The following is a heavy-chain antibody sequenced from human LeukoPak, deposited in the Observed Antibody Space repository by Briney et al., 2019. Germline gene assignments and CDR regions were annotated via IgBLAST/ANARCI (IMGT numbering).Heavy chain of an antibody. Sequence: GGSLRLSCAASGFTFSSYAMTWVRQAPGKGQEWVSAISSSGSSTYYADSVKGRFTISRDKSKNTVYLQMNSLRAEDTAVYYCAKDVRGVPAAGYWGQGTLVTVSS. V-gene: IGHV3-23*01. D-gene: IGHD2-2*01. CDR3: AKDVRGVPAAGY. J-gene: IGHJ4*02. CDR1: GFTFSSYA. CDR2: ISSSGSST.